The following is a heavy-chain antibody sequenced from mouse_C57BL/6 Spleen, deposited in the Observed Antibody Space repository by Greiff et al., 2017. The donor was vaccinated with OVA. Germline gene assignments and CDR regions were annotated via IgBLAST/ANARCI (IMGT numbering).Heavy chain of an antibody. CDR1: GYTFTSYW. CDR2: IDPSDSYT. CDR3: ARRGDGYWFAY. J-gene: IGHJ3*01. V-gene: IGHV1-50*01. Sequence: QVQLKQPGAELVKPGASVKLSCKASGYTFTSYWMQWVKQRPGQGLEWIGEIDPSDSYTNYNQKFKGKATLTVDTSSSTAYMQLSSLTSEDSAVYYCARRGDGYWFAYWGQGTLVTVSA. D-gene: IGHD2-3*01.